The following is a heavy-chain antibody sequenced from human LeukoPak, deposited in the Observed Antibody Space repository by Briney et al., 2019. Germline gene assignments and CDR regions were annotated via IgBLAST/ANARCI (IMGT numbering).Heavy chain of an antibody. J-gene: IGHJ4*02. V-gene: IGHV1-18*04. CDR3: ARRTGPTLDY. CDR1: GYTFTGYY. CDR2: ISAYNGNT. D-gene: IGHD1-14*01. Sequence: GASVKVSCKASGYTFTGYYMHWVRQAPGQGLEWMGWISAYNGNTNYAQKLQGRVTMTTNTSTSTAYMELRSLRSDDTAVYYCARRTGPTLDYWGQGTLVTVSS.